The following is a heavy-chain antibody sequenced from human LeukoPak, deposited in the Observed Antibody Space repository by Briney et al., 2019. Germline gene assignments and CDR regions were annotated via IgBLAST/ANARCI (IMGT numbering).Heavy chain of an antibody. CDR2: ISGSGGST. CDR3: ARAAYYGSGSYDY. CDR1: GFTFSSYA. V-gene: IGHV3-23*01. Sequence: PGGSLRLSCAASGFTFSSYAMSWVRQAPGKGLEWVSFISGSGGSTYYADSVKGRFTISRDNAKNSLYLQMNSLRAEDTAVYYCARAAYYGSGSYDYWGQGTLVTVSS. D-gene: IGHD3-10*01. J-gene: IGHJ4*02.